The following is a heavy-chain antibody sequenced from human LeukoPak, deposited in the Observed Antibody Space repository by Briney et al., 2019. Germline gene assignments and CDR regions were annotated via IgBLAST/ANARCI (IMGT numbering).Heavy chain of an antibody. CDR3: AISYGGYVLDS. J-gene: IGHJ5*01. CDR1: GASVTNHY. D-gene: IGHD5-12*01. CDR2: AYYSGST. Sequence: SETLSLICTVSGASVTNHYCTRIRQPPGERLEWIGYAYYSGSTKYHPSLKSRVTISVDSSKNQFSLRLSSVTAADTAVYYCAISYGGYVLDSWGQGTLVIVSS. V-gene: IGHV4-59*02.